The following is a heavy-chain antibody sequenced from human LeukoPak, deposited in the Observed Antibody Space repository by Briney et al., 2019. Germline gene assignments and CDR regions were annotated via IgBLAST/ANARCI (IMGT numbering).Heavy chain of an antibody. CDR3: ARDYCANGVCPFFYYYYYMDV. CDR1: GFTFNDYS. J-gene: IGHJ6*03. D-gene: IGHD2-8*01. Sequence: GGSLRLSCAAPGFTFNDYSVNWVRQAPGKGLEWVSSISSSIPFKYYAESVKGRFTISRDNAKNSVYLQMDSLTAEDTAVYYCARDYCANGVCPFFYYYYYMDVWGKGTTVTVSS. V-gene: IGHV3-21*01. CDR2: ISSSIPFK.